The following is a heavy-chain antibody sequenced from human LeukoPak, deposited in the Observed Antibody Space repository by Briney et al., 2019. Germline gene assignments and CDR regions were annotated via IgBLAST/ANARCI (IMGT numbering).Heavy chain of an antibody. CDR1: GYTFTGYY. CDR3: ARGASGSCYSESCRRFDP. J-gene: IGHJ5*02. Sequence: HGESLKISCKASGYTFTGYYMHWVRQAPGQGLEWMGWINPNSGGTNYAQKFQGRVTMTRDTSISTAYMELSRLRSDDTAVYYCARGASGSCYSESCRRFDPWGQGTLVTVSS. D-gene: IGHD2-15*01. CDR2: INPNSGGT. V-gene: IGHV1-2*02.